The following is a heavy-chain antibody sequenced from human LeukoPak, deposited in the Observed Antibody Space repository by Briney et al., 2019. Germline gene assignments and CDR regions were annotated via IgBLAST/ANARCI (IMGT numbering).Heavy chain of an antibody. V-gene: IGHV3-23*01. CDR1: GFTYSSYA. Sequence: GGSLRLSCAASGFTYSSYAMGWVRQAPGKGLEWVSSISNGASTTNYADSVKSRFTISRDNSKNTVYLQMNSLRAEDTAAYYCAKGGSGWSRDYFDCWGQGTLVTVSS. D-gene: IGHD6-19*01. J-gene: IGHJ4*02. CDR2: ISNGASTT. CDR3: AKGGSGWSRDYFDC.